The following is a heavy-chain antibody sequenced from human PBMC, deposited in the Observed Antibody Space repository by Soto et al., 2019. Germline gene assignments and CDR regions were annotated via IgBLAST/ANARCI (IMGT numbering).Heavy chain of an antibody. CDR1: GFTFTSSA. V-gene: IGHV1-58*02. J-gene: IGHJ6*02. Sequence: ASVKVSCKASGFTFTSSAMQWVRQARGQRLEWIGLIVVCSGNTNYAQKFQERVTIPRDMSTSTGYMELSSLRSEDTAVYYCAATKYAGRGYSYGYYYYGMDVWGQGTTVTVSS. CDR2: IVVCSGNT. CDR3: AATKYAGRGYSYGYYYYGMDV. D-gene: IGHD5-18*01.